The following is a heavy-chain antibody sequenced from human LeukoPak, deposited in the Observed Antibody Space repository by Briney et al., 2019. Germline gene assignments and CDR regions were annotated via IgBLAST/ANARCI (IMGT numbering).Heavy chain of an antibody. CDR2: INPIFGTT. CDR3: ARGGYSLFDI. CDR1: GGTFSPYA. D-gene: IGHD5-18*01. V-gene: IGHV1-69*05. Sequence: SVKVSCKTSGGTFSPYAINWVRQAPGQGLEWMGGINPIFGTTNYAADFQGRVTISTDESTTTAYMEVSSLKSEDTAVYYCARGGYSLFDIWGQGTMVTVSS. J-gene: IGHJ3*02.